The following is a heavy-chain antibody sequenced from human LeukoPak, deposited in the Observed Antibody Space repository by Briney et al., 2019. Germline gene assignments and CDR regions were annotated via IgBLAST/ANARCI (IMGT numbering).Heavy chain of an antibody. CDR1: GFTFTSSA. J-gene: IGHJ4*02. V-gene: IGHV1-58*02. Sequence: SVKVSCKASGFTFTSSAMQWVRQARGQRLEWIGWIVVGSGNTNYAQKFLERVTITWDMSTSTAYMELSSLRSEDTAVYYCAADPNYGDYAGYWGQGTLVTVSS. CDR3: AADPNYGDYAGY. D-gene: IGHD4-17*01. CDR2: IVVGSGNT.